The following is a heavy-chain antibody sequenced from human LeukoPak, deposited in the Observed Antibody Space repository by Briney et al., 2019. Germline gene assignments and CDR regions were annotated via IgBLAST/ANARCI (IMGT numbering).Heavy chain of an antibody. CDR1: GFTFSTYW. CDR2: IKQDGSER. J-gene: IGHJ4*02. CDR3: ARQGESYATRN. V-gene: IGHV3-7*01. Sequence: GGSLRLSCAASGFTFSTYWMSWVRQAPGKGLEWVANIKQDGSERYYVDSVKGRFTISRDNAKNSLYLQMNSLRAEDTAVYYCARQGESYATRNWGQGTLVTVSS. D-gene: IGHD1-26*01.